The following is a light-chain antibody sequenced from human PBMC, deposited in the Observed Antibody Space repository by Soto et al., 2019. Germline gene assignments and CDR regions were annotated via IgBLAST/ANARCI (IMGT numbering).Light chain of an antibody. V-gene: IGLV2-14*03. CDR1: SGDVGTDNY. CDR2: DVS. Sequence: QSALTQPASVSGSPGQSITISCTGTSGDVGTDNYVPWYQHHPGKAPKLMIYDVSNRPSGVSNRFSGSKSGNTASLTISGLQAEDEADYYCSSYTSSSTLLFGGGTKVTVL. J-gene: IGLJ2*01. CDR3: SSYTSSSTLL.